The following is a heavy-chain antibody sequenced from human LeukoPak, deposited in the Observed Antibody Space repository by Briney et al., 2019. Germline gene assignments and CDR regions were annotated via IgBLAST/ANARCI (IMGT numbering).Heavy chain of an antibody. CDR2: ISSSSSYI. CDR3: ARDLGHCNIGSCYGAALDV. CDR1: GFTFSSYS. J-gene: IGHJ6*02. V-gene: IGHV3-21*04. D-gene: IGHD2-15*01. Sequence: GGSLRLSCAASGFTFSSYSMNWVRQAPGKGLEWVSSISSSSSYIYYADSVKGRFTISRDNAKNSLFLQMNSLRVEDTAMYYCARDLGHCNIGSCYGAALDVWGQGITVTVSS.